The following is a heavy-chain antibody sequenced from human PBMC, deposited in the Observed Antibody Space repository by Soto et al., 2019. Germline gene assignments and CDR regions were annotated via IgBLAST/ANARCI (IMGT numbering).Heavy chain of an antibody. J-gene: IGHJ6*02. CDR1: GGSVTGYS. CDR3: ARELRPWIPLWLRNGNYGMDG. Sequence: LSLSCAVSGGSVTGYSWSWIRQPPGRWLEGIGEINQSGSTNYMPSLKSRVTISVDTSKIQFSLKLRSVPAADPAVYYFARELRPWIPLWLRNGNYGMDGWGQGTTVT. V-gene: IGHV4-34*01. CDR2: INQSGST. D-gene: IGHD5-18*01.